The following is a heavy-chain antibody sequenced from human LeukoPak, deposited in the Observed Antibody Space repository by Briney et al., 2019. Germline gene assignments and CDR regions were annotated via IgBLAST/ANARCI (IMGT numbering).Heavy chain of an antibody. CDR3: ARDRGYSYQSRVDY. J-gene: IGHJ4*02. CDR1: GGSISSGSYY. V-gene: IGHV4-61*02. CDR2: IYTSGST. D-gene: IGHD5-18*01. Sequence: SETLSLTCTVSGGSISSGSYYWSWIRQPAGKGLEWIGRIYTSGSTNYNPSLKSRVTISVDTSKNQFSLKLSSVTAADTAVYYCARDRGYSYQSRVDYWGQGTLVTVSS.